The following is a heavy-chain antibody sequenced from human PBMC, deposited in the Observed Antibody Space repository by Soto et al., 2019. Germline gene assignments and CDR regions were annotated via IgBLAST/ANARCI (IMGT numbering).Heavy chain of an antibody. CDR1: GYTLTELS. V-gene: IGHV1-24*01. CDR2: FDPEDGET. D-gene: IGHD2-21*02. Sequence: GASVKVSCKVSGYTLTELSMHWVRQAPGKGLEWMGGFDPEDGETIYAQKFQGRVTMTEDTSTDTAYMELSSLRSEDTAVYYCATGQSIVVVTARIRYFDYWGQGTLVTVSS. J-gene: IGHJ4*02. CDR3: ATGQSIVVVTARIRYFDY.